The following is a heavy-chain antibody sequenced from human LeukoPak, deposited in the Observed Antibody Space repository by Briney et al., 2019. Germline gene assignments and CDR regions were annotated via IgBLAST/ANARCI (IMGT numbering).Heavy chain of an antibody. CDR2: ISSSSSYI. V-gene: IGHV3-21*01. CDR1: GFTFSSYS. D-gene: IGHD3-22*01. Sequence: GGSLRLSCAASGFTFSSYSMNWVRRAPGKGLEWVSSISSSSSYIYYADSVKGRFTISRDNAKNSLYLQMNSLGAEDTAVYYCARDERGRYYYDSSGYYRPDDAFDIWGQGTMVTVSS. CDR3: ARDERGRYYYDSSGYYRPDDAFDI. J-gene: IGHJ3*02.